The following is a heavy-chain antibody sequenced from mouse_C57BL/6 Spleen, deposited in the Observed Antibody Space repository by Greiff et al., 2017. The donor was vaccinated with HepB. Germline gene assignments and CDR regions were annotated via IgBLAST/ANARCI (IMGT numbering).Heavy chain of an antibody. V-gene: IGHV14-4*01. CDR3: TDGYYFAY. CDR1: GFNIKDDY. CDR2: IDPENGDT. Sequence: EVQLQQSGAELVRPGASVKLSCTASGFNIKDDYMHWVKQRPEQGLEWIGWIDPENGDTEYASKFQGKATITADTSSNKAYLQLSSLTSEDTAVYYCTDGYYFAYWGQGTLVTVSA. J-gene: IGHJ3*01. D-gene: IGHD2-3*01.